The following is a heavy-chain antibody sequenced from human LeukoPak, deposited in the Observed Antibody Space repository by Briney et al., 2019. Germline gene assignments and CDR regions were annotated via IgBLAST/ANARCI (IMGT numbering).Heavy chain of an antibody. D-gene: IGHD6-13*01. V-gene: IGHV3-53*05. J-gene: IGHJ4*02. CDR2: IYSGGTT. Sequence: PGGSLRLSCAASGFTVSSNYMSWVRQAPGKGLEWVPVIYSGGTTYYADSVKGRFTISRDNSKNTLYLQMNSLRAEDTAVYYCATSGRIAAVYYFDYWGQGTLVTVSS. CDR3: ATSGRIAAVYYFDY. CDR1: GFTVSSNY.